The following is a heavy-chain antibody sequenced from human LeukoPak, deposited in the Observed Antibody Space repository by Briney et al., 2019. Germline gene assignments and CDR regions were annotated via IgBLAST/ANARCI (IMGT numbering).Heavy chain of an antibody. V-gene: IGHV3-23*01. CDR1: GFTFSSYA. CDR2: ISGSGGST. D-gene: IGHD3-22*01. Sequence: GGSLRLSCAASGFTFSSYAMSWVRQAPGKGLEWVSAISGSGGSTYYADSVKGRFTISRDNSKNTLYLQMNSLRAEDTAVCYCAKSPTYYYDSSGSAAFDYWGQGTLVTVSS. J-gene: IGHJ4*02. CDR3: AKSPTYYYDSSGSAAFDY.